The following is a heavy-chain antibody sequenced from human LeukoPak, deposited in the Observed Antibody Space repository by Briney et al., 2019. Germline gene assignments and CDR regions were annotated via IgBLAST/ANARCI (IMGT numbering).Heavy chain of an antibody. D-gene: IGHD6-13*01. Sequence: SQTLSLTCTVSGGSISSGSYYWSWIRQPAGKGLEWIGRIYTSGSTNYNPSLKSRVTISVDTSKNQFSLKLSSVTAADTAVYYCAKDSSTWGNLAGHFDSWGQGTLVTVSS. CDR2: IYTSGST. CDR1: GGSISSGSYY. CDR3: AKDSSTWGNLAGHFDS. J-gene: IGHJ4*02. V-gene: IGHV4-61*02.